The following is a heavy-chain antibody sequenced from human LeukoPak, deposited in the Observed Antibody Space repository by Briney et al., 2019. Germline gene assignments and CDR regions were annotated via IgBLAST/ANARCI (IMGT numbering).Heavy chain of an antibody. CDR1: GYTFTSYG. Sequence: ASVKVSCKASGYTFTSYGISWVRQAPGQGLEWMGWISAYNGNTNYEQKLQGRVTMTTDTSTSTAYMELRSLRSDDTAVYYCARAYNVLRFLEWPNPDDYMDVWGKGTTVTVSS. D-gene: IGHD3-3*01. V-gene: IGHV1-18*01. CDR2: ISAYNGNT. J-gene: IGHJ6*03. CDR3: ARAYNVLRFLEWPNPDDYMDV.